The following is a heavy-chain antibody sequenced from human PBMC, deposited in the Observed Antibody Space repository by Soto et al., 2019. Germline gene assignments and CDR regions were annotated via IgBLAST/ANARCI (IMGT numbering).Heavy chain of an antibody. J-gene: IGHJ6*03. CDR1: GYTFTSYY. V-gene: IGHV1-46*03. Sequence: QVQLVQSGAEVKKPGASVKVSCKASGYTFTSYYMHWVRQAPGQGLEWMGIINPSGGSTSYAQKFQGRVTMTRDTSTSTVYMELSSLRSEDTAVYYCARDTVTTFLNNNYYYYYMDVWGKGTTVTVSS. CDR2: INPSGGST. D-gene: IGHD4-17*01. CDR3: ARDTVTTFLNNNYYYYYMDV.